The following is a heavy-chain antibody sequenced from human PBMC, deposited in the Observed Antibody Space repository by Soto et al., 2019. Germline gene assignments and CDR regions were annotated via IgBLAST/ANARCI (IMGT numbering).Heavy chain of an antibody. V-gene: IGHV3-23*01. D-gene: IGHD2-2*01. CDR1: GFTFSSYV. J-gene: IGHJ6*02. Sequence: GGSLRLSCVASGFTFSSYVMSWVRQAPGKGLEWVSTISDSGGSTYDADSVKGRFTISRDNAKNTLYLQMNSLRAEDTAVYYCAKGDIVVVPAASSLGYYGMDVWGQGTTVTVSS. CDR2: ISDSGGST. CDR3: AKGDIVVVPAASSLGYYGMDV.